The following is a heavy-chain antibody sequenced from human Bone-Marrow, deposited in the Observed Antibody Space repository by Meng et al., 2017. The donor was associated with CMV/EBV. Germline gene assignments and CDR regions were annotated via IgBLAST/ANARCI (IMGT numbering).Heavy chain of an antibody. Sequence: ETLSLTCAASGFTFSSYWMSWVRQAPGKGLEYVSAISSNGGSTYYADSVKGRFTISRDNSKNTLYLQMGSLRAEDMAVYYCARASSRSDAFDIWGQGTMVTVSS. CDR2: ISSNGGST. CDR3: ARASSRSDAFDI. V-gene: IGHV3-64*02. CDR1: GFTFSSYW. J-gene: IGHJ3*02.